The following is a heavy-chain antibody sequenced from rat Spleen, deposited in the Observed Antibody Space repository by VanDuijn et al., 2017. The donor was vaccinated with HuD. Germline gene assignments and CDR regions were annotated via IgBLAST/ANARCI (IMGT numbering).Heavy chain of an antibody. CDR3: AREWGAGFDY. J-gene: IGHJ2*01. D-gene: IGHD1-2*01. CDR2: LWSGGSK. Sequence: QVQLKESGPGLMQPSQTLSLTCTVSGFSLTNYGVSWVRQPPGKGLEWIGALWSGGSKDYNSALKSRLSISRDTSKSQVLLKMTSLQTEDTATYYCAREWGAGFDYWGQGVMVTVSS. CDR1: GFSLTNYG. V-gene: IGHV2-15*01.